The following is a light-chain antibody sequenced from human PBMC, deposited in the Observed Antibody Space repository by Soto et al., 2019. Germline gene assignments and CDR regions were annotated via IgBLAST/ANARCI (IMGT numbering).Light chain of an antibody. CDR3: QQRSNWPPGYT. V-gene: IGKV3-11*01. CDR2: DAS. J-gene: IGKJ2*01. Sequence: EIVLTQSPATLSLSPGERATLSCRASQSVSSDLAWYQQKPGQAPRLLIYDASNRATGIPARFSGSGSGTDFTLPISSLEPEDFAVYYCQQRSNWPPGYTFGQGTKLEIK. CDR1: QSVSSD.